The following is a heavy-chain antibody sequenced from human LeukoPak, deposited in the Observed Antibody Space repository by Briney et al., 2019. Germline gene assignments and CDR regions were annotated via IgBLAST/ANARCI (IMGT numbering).Heavy chain of an antibody. J-gene: IGHJ4*02. D-gene: IGHD4-17*01. CDR2: IYPGDSET. V-gene: IGHV5-51*01. CDR3: MRHEVDGDYAVY. Sequence: GESLKISCKGSGYSFSTYWIGWVRQMPGKGLEWMGTIYPGDSETRYSPSFQGQVTISADKSISTAYLQWSNLKASDTAMYYCMRHEVDGDYAVYWGQGTLVTVSS. CDR1: GYSFSTYW.